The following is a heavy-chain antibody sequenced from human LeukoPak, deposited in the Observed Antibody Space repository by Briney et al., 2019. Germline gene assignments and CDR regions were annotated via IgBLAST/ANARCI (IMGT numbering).Heavy chain of an antibody. D-gene: IGHD6-13*01. CDR2: VTYSGTT. J-gene: IGHJ4*02. V-gene: IGHV4-59*01. CDR3: ARELAAAGFDC. CDR1: GGSIGAYY. Sequence: SETLSLTCTVSGGSIGAYYWSWIRQPPEKVLEWIGYVTYSGTTNYNPSLKSRVAISVDTSKNQFSLKLNSVTAADTAVYYCARELAAAGFDCWGQGNLVTVSS.